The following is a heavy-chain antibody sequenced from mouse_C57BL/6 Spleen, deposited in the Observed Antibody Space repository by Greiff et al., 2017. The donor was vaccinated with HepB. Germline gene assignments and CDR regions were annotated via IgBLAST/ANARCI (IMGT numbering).Heavy chain of an antibody. Sequence: VQLVESGPELVKPGASVKISCKASGYAFSSSWMNWVKQRPGKGLEWIGRIYPGDGDTNYNGKFKGKATLTADKSSSTAYMQLSSLTSEDSAVYFCATMVTYYAMDYWGQGTSVTVSS. CDR2: IYPGDGDT. J-gene: IGHJ4*01. V-gene: IGHV1-82*01. CDR3: ATMVTYYAMDY. D-gene: IGHD2-2*01. CDR1: GYAFSSSW.